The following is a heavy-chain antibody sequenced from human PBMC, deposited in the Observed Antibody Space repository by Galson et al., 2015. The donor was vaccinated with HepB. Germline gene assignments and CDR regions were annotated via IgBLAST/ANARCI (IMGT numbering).Heavy chain of an antibody. D-gene: IGHD3/OR15-3a*01. J-gene: IGHJ6*02. V-gene: IGHV3-53*01. Sequence: SLRLSCAASGFTVSSNYMSWVRQAPGKGLEWVSVIYSGGSTYYADSVKGRFTISRDNSKNTLYLQMNSLRAEDTAVYYCARGTGYRYYYGMDVWGQGTTVTVSS. CDR2: IYSGGST. CDR1: GFTVSSNY. CDR3: ARGTGYRYYYGMDV.